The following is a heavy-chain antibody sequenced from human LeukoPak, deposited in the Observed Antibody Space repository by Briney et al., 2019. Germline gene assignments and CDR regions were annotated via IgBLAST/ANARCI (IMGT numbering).Heavy chain of an antibody. J-gene: IGHJ4*02. CDR3: SRERLRAALFY. CDR1: GCSISGYY. D-gene: IGHD4-17*01. CDR2: IYYSGST. Sequence: PSETLSLTCTVPGCSISGYYRRWVRQPPGKGLERIGYIYYSGSTNYNPSLKSRVTISVDTSKNQFSLKLSSVTAADTAVYYCSRERLRAALFYGGQGTLVTVSS. V-gene: IGHV4-59*01.